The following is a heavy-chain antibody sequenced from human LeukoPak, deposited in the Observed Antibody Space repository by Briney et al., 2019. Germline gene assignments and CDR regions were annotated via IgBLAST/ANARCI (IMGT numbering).Heavy chain of an antibody. D-gene: IGHD6-13*01. Sequence: ASVKVSCKASGYTFTGYYMHWARQAPGQGLEWMGWINPNSGGTNYAQKFQGRVTMTRDTSISTAYMELSRLRSDDTAVYYCARDRGISRDLFDYWGQGTLVTVSS. CDR3: ARDRGISRDLFDY. V-gene: IGHV1-2*02. J-gene: IGHJ4*02. CDR2: INPNSGGT. CDR1: GYTFTGYY.